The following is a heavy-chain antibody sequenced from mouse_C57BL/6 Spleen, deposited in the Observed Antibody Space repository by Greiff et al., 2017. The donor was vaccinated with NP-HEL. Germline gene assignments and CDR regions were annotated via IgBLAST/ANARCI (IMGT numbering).Heavy chain of an antibody. CDR2: INPSNGGT. D-gene: IGHD1-1*02. CDR3: AREGIWKDAMDY. V-gene: IGHV1-53*01. J-gene: IGHJ4*01. CDR1: GYTFTSYW. Sequence: VQLQQPGTELVKPGASVKLSCKASGYTFTSYWMHWVKQRPGQGLEWIGNINPSNGGTNYNEKFKSKATLTVDKSSSTAYMQLSSLTSEDAAVYYCAREGIWKDAMDYWGQGTSVTVSS.